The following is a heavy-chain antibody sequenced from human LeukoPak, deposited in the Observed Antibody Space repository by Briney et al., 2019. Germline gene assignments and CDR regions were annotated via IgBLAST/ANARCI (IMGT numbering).Heavy chain of an antibody. J-gene: IGHJ6*02. CDR2: ISAYNGNI. CDR3: ARDFPAYCSGGSCYGMDV. CDR1: GYTFTSYG. D-gene: IGHD2-15*01. Sequence: ASVKVSCKASGYTFTSYGISWVRQAPGQGLEWMGWISAYNGNINYAQKLQGRVTMTTDTSTSTAYMELSRLRSDDTAVYYCARDFPAYCSGGSCYGMDVWGQGTTVTVSS. V-gene: IGHV1-18*01.